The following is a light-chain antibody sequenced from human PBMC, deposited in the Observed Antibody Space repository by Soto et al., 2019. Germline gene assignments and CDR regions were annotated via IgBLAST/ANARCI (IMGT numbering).Light chain of an antibody. Sequence: EIVLTQSPGTLSLSPGERATLSCRASPSVSSSYLAWYQQKPGQAPRLLIYGASSRATGIPDRFSGSGSVTDFTLNISRLEPDDFAVYYCQQYGSSPWTFGQGTKVEIK. CDR3: QQYGSSPWT. CDR1: PSVSSSY. CDR2: GAS. J-gene: IGKJ1*01. V-gene: IGKV3-20*01.